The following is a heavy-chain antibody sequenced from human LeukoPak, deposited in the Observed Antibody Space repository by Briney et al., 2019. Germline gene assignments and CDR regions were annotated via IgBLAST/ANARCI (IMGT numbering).Heavy chain of an antibody. V-gene: IGHV4-34*01. CDR3: ARKEAYCSSTSCYYYYYYMDV. Sequence: SETLSLTCAVRGASFSGYYWSWLRQPPGKGREGMGEINHSGSTNYNPSLKSRVTISVDTSKNQFSLKLSSVTAAGTAVYYCARKEAYCSSTSCYYYYYYMDVWGKGTTVTVSS. CDR1: GASFSGYY. J-gene: IGHJ6*03. D-gene: IGHD2-2*01. CDR2: INHSGST.